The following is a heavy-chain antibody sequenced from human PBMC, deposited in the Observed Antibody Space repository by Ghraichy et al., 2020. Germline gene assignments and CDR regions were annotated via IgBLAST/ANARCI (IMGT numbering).Heavy chain of an antibody. D-gene: IGHD2-2*01. J-gene: IGHJ6*03. CDR1: GFTFSSYA. Sequence: GGSLRLSCAASGFTFSSYAMHWVRQAPGKGLEWVAVISYDGSNKYYADSVKGRFTISRDNSKNTLYLQMNSLRAEDTAVYYCARAGVVVVPAAKRYYYMDVWGKGTTVTVSS. V-gene: IGHV3-30*04. CDR2: ISYDGSNK. CDR3: ARAGVVVVPAAKRYYYMDV.